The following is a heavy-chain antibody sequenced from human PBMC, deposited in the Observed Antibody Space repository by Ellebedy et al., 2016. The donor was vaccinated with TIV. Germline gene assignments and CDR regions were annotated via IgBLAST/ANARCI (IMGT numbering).Heavy chain of an antibody. Sequence: PGGSLRLSCKGSGYSFTSYWIGWVRQMPGKGLEWMGIIYPGDSDTRYSPSFQGQVTISADKSISTAYLQWSSLKASDTAMYYCARQIMGWDYYYGMDVWGQGTTVTVSS. J-gene: IGHJ6*02. CDR1: GYSFTSYW. D-gene: IGHD3-16*01. V-gene: IGHV5-51*01. CDR3: ARQIMGWDYYYGMDV. CDR2: IYPGDSDT.